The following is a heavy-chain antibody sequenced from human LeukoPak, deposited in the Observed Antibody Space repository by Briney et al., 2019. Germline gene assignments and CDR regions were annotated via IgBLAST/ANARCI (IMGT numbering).Heavy chain of an antibody. D-gene: IGHD6-13*01. CDR3: SSLRGSTSQYFQH. V-gene: IGHV3-15*01. CDR2: ITSKIDGGTT. J-gene: IGHJ1*01. CDR1: GFTFNTYA. Sequence: GGSLRLSCAASGFTFNTYALSWVRQAPGKGLEWVGRITSKIDGGTTDYAAPVKGRFTISRDDAKDTLYLQMDSLQTEDTAVYYCSSLRGSTSQYFQHWGQGTLVTVSS.